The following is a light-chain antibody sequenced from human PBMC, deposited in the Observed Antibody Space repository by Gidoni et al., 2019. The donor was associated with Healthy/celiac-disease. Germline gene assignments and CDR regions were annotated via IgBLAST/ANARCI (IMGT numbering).Light chain of an antibody. Sequence: SYELPQPTSVSVSTGQTARITCSGDALPKKYAYWYQQKSGQAPVLVIYEDSKRPSGIPERFSGSSSGTMATLTISGAQVEDEADYYCYSIDSSGNHRVFGGGTKLTVL. CDR2: EDS. J-gene: IGLJ2*01. CDR3: YSIDSSGNHRV. CDR1: ALPKKY. V-gene: IGLV3-10*01.